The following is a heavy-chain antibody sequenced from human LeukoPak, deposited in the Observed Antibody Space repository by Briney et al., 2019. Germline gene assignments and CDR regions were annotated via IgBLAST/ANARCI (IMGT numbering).Heavy chain of an antibody. Sequence: PGGSLRLSCAASGFTFDDYAMHWVRQAPGKGLEWVAFIRYDGGNKFYAGSVKGRFTISRDNSKNTLYLLMNSLRAEDTAVYYCAKDRFPAAFDIWGQGTMVTVSS. CDR2: IRYDGGNK. CDR3: AKDRFPAAFDI. D-gene: IGHD3-10*01. J-gene: IGHJ3*02. V-gene: IGHV3-30*02. CDR1: GFTFDDYA.